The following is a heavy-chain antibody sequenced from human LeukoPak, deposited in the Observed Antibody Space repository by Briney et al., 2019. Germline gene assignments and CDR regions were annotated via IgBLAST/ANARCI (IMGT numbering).Heavy chain of an antibody. D-gene: IGHD3-22*01. CDR1: GFTFTSYS. V-gene: IGHV3-30*18. CDR2: ISPDGSIG. CDR3: AKDDHYDTSGHGWVFDI. J-gene: IGHJ3*02. Sequence: GGSLRLSCAASGFTFTSYSMHWVRQAPGKGLEWVAFISPDGSIGNYADSVKGRFTISRDNSKNTVYLQINSLRPEDTALYHCAKDDHYDTSGHGWVFDIWGQGTVVTVSS.